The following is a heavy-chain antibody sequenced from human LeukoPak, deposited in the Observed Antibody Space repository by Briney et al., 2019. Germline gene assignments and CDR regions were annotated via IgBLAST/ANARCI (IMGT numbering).Heavy chain of an antibody. J-gene: IGHJ5*02. CDR2: MNPNSGNT. D-gene: IGHD1-1*01. CDR3: ARGKAYRLGRRIEKQTPAHWFDP. V-gene: IGHV1-8*01. CDR1: GYTFTSYD. Sequence: ASVKVSCKASGYTFTSYDINWVRQATGQGLEWMGWMNPNSGNTGYAQKFQGRVTMTRNTSISTAYMELSSLRSEDTAVYYCARGKAYRLGRRIEKQTPAHWFDPWGQGTLVTVSS.